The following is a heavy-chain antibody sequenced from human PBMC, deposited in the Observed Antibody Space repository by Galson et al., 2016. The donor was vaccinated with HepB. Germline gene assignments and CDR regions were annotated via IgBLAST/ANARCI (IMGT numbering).Heavy chain of an antibody. CDR1: GGSLINYY. Sequence: SETLSLTCSVSGGSLINYYWTWVRQPPGKGLEWIGYIFHTGTANYNPPLKSRITMSVDVSRNQFSLSLSSVTAADTAVYYCARAYYGGRYGDFWGQGTLVTVSS. CDR2: IFHTGTA. J-gene: IGHJ4*02. D-gene: IGHD6-19*01. CDR3: ARAYYGGRYGDF. V-gene: IGHV4-59*01.